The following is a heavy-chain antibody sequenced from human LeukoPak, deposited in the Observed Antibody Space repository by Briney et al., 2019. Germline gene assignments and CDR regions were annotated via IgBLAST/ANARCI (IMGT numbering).Heavy chain of an antibody. V-gene: IGHV4-59*01. CDR3: ARGLAPYGGFDY. CDR1: GGSISSYY. J-gene: IGHJ4*02. Sequence: PSETLSLTCTVSGGSISSYYWSWIRQPPRQGLEGIGFIYFCGSTNYNPSLKSRVTISVDTSKNQFSLKLSSVTAADTAVYYCARGLAPYGGFDYWGQGTLVTVSS. D-gene: IGHD2-21*01. CDR2: IYFCGST.